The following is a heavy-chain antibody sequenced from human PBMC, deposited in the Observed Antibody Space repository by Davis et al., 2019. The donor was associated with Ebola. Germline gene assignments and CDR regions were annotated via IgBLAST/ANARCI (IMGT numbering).Heavy chain of an antibody. D-gene: IGHD3-16*01. CDR1: GFTVSSNY. Sequence: GESLKISCAASGFTVSSNYMSWVRQGPGEGLVWVSHINRDGTTTNYADSVKGRFTISRDNARNTLYLQMNSLRAEDTAVYYCMSLSGGSWGQGTLVTVSS. CDR2: INRDGTTT. J-gene: IGHJ5*02. CDR3: MSLSGGS. V-gene: IGHV3-74*01.